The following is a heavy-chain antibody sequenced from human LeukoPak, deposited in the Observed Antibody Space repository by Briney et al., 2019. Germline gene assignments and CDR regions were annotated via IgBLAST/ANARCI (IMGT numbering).Heavy chain of an antibody. J-gene: IGHJ2*01. D-gene: IGHD1-1*01. CDR1: GFNLRSYA. Sequence: GRSLRLSCAASGFNLRSYAMHWVRQAPGKGLEWVTVISYDGSKDNFAESVRGRFTISRDNSKNTLYLQMNSLRPEDTAVYYCAKVGTTTTTHQYFDLWGRGTLVIVSS. CDR2: ISYDGSKD. V-gene: IGHV3-30*18. CDR3: AKVGTTTTTHQYFDL.